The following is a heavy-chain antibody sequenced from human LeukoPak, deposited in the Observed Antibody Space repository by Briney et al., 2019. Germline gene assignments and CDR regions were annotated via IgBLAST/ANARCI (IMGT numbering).Heavy chain of an antibody. CDR3: ARWGGPYSRSSSPPAY. V-gene: IGHV1-18*01. Sequence: ASVKVSCKASGYTFTSYGISWVRQAPGQGREWMGWISAYSGNTNYAQKLQGRVTMTTDTSTSTAYMELRSLRSDDTAVYYCARWGGPYSRSSSPPAYWGQGTLVTVSS. CDR1: GYTFTSYG. CDR2: ISAYSGNT. J-gene: IGHJ4*02. D-gene: IGHD6-6*01.